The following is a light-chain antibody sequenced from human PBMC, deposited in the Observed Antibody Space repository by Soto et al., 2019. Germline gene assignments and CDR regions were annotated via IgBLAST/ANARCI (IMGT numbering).Light chain of an antibody. V-gene: IGLV2-14*01. CDR2: QVT. Sequence: QSALAQPASVSGSPGQSITISCTGTISDLAIYNYVSWYQQQPGKAPKLMIYQVTNRPSGVSNRFSGSRYGNTASLTISGLQAEDEADYYCSSYTDSSNYVFGTGTKVTV. CDR3: SSYTDSSNYV. J-gene: IGLJ1*01. CDR1: ISDLAIYNY.